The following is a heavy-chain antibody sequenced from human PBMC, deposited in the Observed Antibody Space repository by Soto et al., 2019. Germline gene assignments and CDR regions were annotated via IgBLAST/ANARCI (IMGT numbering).Heavy chain of an antibody. D-gene: IGHD3-10*01. J-gene: IGHJ6*02. V-gene: IGHV1-2*04. CDR3: ARVGGGLASLGYYGMDV. CDR1: GYTFIGYY. Sequence: GASVKVSCKASGYTFIGYYIHWVRRAPGQGLERMGWINPNSGGTNYAQRFQGWVTMTRDRSISTAYVELSRLKSDDTAVYYCARVGGGLASLGYYGMDVWRQGTTVTVSS. CDR2: INPNSGGT.